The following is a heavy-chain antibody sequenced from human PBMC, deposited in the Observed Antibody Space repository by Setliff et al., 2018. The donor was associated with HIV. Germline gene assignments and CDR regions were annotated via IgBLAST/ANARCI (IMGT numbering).Heavy chain of an antibody. CDR2: IYYSGSA. CDR3: SRGPPFDR. Sequence: SETLSLTCTVSRDSIRNGAYYWGWIRQPPGKGLEWIGSIYYSGSAYYNPSLKSRVTVSVDTSQNQFSLKLTSVTAADTATYFCSRGPPFDRWGRGTLVTVSS. J-gene: IGHJ2*01. CDR1: RDSIRNGAYY. V-gene: IGHV4-39*07.